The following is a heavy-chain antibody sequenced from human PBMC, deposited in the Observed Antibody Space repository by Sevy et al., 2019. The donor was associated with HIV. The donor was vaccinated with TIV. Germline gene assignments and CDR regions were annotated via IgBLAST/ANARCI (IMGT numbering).Heavy chain of an antibody. J-gene: IGHJ6*02. CDR3: ERHDPTYYYGMDV. D-gene: IGHD1-1*01. CDR2: IYPGDSDT. CDR1: GYSFTSYW. V-gene: IGHV5-51*01. Sequence: GESLKISCKGSGYSFTSYWIGWVRQMPGKGLEWIGIIYPGDSDTRYSPSFQGQVTISADKSINTAYLQWSSLKASDTAMYYCERHDPTYYYGMDVWGQGTTVTVSS.